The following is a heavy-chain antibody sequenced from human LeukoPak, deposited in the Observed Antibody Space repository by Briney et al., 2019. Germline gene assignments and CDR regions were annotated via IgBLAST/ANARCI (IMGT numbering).Heavy chain of an antibody. CDR2: INPNGGTT. J-gene: IGHJ4*02. V-gene: IGHV1-46*01. D-gene: IGHD6-13*01. CDR3: ARDWPVRSSWGGGSFDS. Sequence: GASVKVSCKASGYTFTSYHMHWVRQAPGQGLEWMGIINPNGGTTNYAQKFQGRVTVTRDMSTSTVYMDLSSLRSEDTAVYYCARDWPVRSSWGGGSFDSWGQGTLVTVSS. CDR1: GYTFTSYH.